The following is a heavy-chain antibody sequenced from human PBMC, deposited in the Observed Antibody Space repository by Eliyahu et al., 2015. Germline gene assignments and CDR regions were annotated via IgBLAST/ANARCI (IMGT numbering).Heavy chain of an antibody. CDR3: TTDGSSSPKFYYYYGMDV. D-gene: IGHD6-6*01. J-gene: IGHJ6*02. CDR2: IKSKTDGGTT. V-gene: IGHV3-15*01. CDR1: GFTFSNAW. Sequence: ASGFTFSNAWMSWVRQAPGKGLEWVGRIKSKTDGGTTDYAAPVKGRFTISRDDSKNTLYLQMNSLKTEDTAVYYCTTDGSSSPKFYYYYGMDVWGQGTTVTVSS.